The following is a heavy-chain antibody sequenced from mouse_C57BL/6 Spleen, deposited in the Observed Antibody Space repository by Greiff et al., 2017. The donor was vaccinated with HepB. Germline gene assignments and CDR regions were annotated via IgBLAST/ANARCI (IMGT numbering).Heavy chain of an antibody. CDR3: ARRVYYGTIYYARDY. CDR2: INPSNGGT. Sequence: VQLQQPGTELVKPGASVKLSCKASGYTFTSYWMHWVKQRPGQGLEWIGNINPSNGGTNYNEKFKSKATLTVDLSSSTAYMQLSSLTSEDSAVYYVARRVYYGTIYYARDYWGQGTTVTVSS. CDR1: GYTFTSYW. J-gene: IGHJ4*01. V-gene: IGHV1-53*01. D-gene: IGHD2-1*01.